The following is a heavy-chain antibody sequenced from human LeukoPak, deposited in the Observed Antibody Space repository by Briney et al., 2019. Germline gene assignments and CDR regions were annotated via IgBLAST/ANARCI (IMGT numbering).Heavy chain of an antibody. CDR2: IIPILGIA. Sequence: SVKVSCKASGGTFSSYAISWVRQAPGQGLEWMGRIIPILGIANYAQKFQGRVTITADKSTSTAYMELSSLRSEDTAVYYCARDRIAASGTWYYGMDVWDQGTTVTVSS. J-gene: IGHJ6*02. D-gene: IGHD6-13*01. CDR3: ARDRIAASGTWYYGMDV. CDR1: GGTFSSYA. V-gene: IGHV1-69*04.